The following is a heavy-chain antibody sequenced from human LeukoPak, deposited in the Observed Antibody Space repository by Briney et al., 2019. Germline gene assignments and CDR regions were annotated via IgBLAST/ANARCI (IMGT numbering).Heavy chain of an antibody. V-gene: IGHV1-2*02. CDR2: INPNSGGT. CDR3: ASGSAVRGHDY. Sequence: GASVKVSCKASGYTFTDYYIHCVRQAPGQGVEWMGCINPNSGGTNYAQKFQGRVTMTRDTSISTAYMELSGLRSDDTAVYYCASGSAVRGHDYWGQGTLVTVSS. J-gene: IGHJ4*02. D-gene: IGHD3-10*01. CDR1: GYTFTDYY.